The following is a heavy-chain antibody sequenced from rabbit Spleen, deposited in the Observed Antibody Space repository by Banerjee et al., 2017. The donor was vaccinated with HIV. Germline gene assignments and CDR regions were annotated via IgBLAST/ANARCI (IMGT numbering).Heavy chain of an antibody. D-gene: IGHD4-1*01. J-gene: IGHJ3*01. CDR3: ARDLTGVIGWNFGW. V-gene: IGHV1S40*01. CDR2: IAGSSSGFT. Sequence: QSLEESGGDLVKPGASLTLTCIASGVSFSGSSYMCWVRQAPGKGLEWIACIAGSSSGFTYSATWAKGRFTISKTSSTTVTLQMTSLTAADTATYFCARDLTGVIGWNFGWWGQGTLVTVS. CDR1: GVSFSGSSY.